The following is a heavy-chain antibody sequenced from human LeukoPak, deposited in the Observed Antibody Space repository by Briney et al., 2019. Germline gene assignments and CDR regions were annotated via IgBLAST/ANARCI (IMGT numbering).Heavy chain of an antibody. CDR1: GFTFSSYA. V-gene: IGHV3-30-3*01. CDR2: ISYDGSNK. D-gene: IGHD5-18*01. J-gene: IGHJ3*02. CDR3: ARELTAMARTDAFDI. Sequence: KPGRSLRLSCAASGFTFSSYAMHWVRQAPGKGLEWVAVISYDGSNKYYADSVKGRFTISRDNSKNTLYLQMNSLRAEDTAVYYCARELTAMARTDAFDIWGQGTMVTVSS.